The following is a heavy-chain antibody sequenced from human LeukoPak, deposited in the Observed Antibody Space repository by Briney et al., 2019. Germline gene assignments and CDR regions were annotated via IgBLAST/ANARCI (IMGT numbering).Heavy chain of an antibody. CDR1: GGTFSSYA. Sequence: ASVKVSCKASGGTFSSYAIGWVRQAAGQGLEWMGGIIPIFGTANYAQKFQGRVTITADKSTSTAYMELSSLRSEDTAVFHCARVSPMCGYSLPCYFDYWGQGTLVTVSS. J-gene: IGHJ4*02. D-gene: IGHD5-18*01. V-gene: IGHV1-69*06. CDR3: ARVSPMCGYSLPCYFDY. CDR2: IIPIFGTA.